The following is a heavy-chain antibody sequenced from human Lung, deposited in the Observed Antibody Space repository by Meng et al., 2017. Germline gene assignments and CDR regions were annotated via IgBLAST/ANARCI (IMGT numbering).Heavy chain of an antibody. CDR3: ARGTRVSCTGVICYPFDF. Sequence: EVQLLESGGGLVLPGGSLTRSCVASGFTFSNYAMRWFGQAPEKGLEWVSATAATDGGTYHAASVRGRFTISRDNSKNTLSLQMNSLRADDTAIYYCARGTRVSCTGVICYPFDFWGQGTLVTVSS. CDR2: TAATDGGT. CDR1: GFTFSNYA. D-gene: IGHD2-8*02. J-gene: IGHJ4*02. V-gene: IGHV3-23*01.